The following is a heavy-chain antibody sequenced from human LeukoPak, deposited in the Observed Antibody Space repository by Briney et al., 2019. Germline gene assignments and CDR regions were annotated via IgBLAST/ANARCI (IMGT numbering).Heavy chain of an antibody. CDR2: INHSGST. CDR3: ARGRLKYYYDSSGYITH. J-gene: IGHJ4*02. D-gene: IGHD3-22*01. V-gene: IGHV4-34*01. Sequence: SETLSLTCAVYGGSFSGYYWSWIRQPPGKGLEWIGEINHSGSTNYNPSLKSRVTISVDTSKNQFSLKLSSVTAADTAVYCCARGRLKYYYDSSGYITHWGQGTLVTVSS. CDR1: GGSFSGYY.